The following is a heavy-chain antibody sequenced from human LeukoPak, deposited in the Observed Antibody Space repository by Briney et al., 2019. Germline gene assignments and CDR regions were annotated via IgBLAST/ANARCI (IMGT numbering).Heavy chain of an antibody. V-gene: IGHV3-30-3*01. CDR3: TRDWRKAGMDV. D-gene: IGHD1-1*01. Sequence: GGSLRLSCAASGFTFSSYAMHWVRQAPGKGLEWVAVISYDGSNKYYADSVKGRFTISRDNAKNTLYVQMNSLRAEDTAVYYCTRDWRKAGMDVWGQGTTVTVSS. CDR1: GFTFSSYA. CDR2: ISYDGSNK. J-gene: IGHJ6*02.